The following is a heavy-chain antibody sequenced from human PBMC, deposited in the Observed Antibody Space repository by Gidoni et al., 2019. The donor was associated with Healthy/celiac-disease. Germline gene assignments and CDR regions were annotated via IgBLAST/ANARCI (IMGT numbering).Heavy chain of an antibody. D-gene: IGHD6-13*01. J-gene: IGHJ4*02. CDR3: ASLYSSSF. CDR2: INHSGST. V-gene: IGHV4-34*01. Sequence: QVQLQQWGAGRLKPSETLSLTRTVYGGSFSGYYWSWIRQPQGKGLEWIGEINHSGSTNYNPSLKSRVTISVDTSKNQFSLKLSSVTAADTAVYYCASLYSSSFWGQGTLVTVSS. CDR1: GGSFSGYY.